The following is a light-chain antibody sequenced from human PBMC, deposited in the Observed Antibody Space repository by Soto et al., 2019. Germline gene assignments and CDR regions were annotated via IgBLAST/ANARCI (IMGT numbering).Light chain of an antibody. J-gene: IGKJ1*01. CDR2: AAS. V-gene: IGKV1-27*01. CDR1: QDIKKF. CDR3: QKYDRAPAT. Sequence: DIQMTQSPSSLSASLGDSVTITCRASQDIKKFLAWYQQRPGEVPKLLIYAASSLRPGVPTRFSGNGSGTNFTITINSMQPEDVATYYCQKYDRAPATFGQGTKVDVK.